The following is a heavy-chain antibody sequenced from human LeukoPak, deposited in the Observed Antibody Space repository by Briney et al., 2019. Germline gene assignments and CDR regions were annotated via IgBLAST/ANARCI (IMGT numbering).Heavy chain of an antibody. CDR3: ARGWDGGYYFDY. CDR1: GGSISSYY. D-gene: IGHD3-16*01. J-gene: IGHJ4*02. V-gene: IGHV4-59*01. CDR2: IYYSGST. Sequence: SETLSLTCTVSGGSISSYYWSWIRQPPGKGLEWIGYIYYSGSTNYNTSLKSRVTISVDTSKNQFSLKLSSVTAADTAVYYCARGWDGGYYFDYWGQGTLVTVSS.